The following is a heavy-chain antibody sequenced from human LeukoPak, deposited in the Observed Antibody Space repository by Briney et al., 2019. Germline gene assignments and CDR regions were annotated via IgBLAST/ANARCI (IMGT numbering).Heavy chain of an antibody. D-gene: IGHD4-17*01. CDR3: ARDPSSTVTLQDVHFDY. Sequence: ASVKVSCKASGYTFTSYGISWVRQAPGQGLERMGWISAYNGNTNYAQKLQGRVTMTTDTSTSTAYMELRSLRSDDTAVYYCARDPSSTVTLQDVHFDYWGQGTLVTVSS. V-gene: IGHV1-18*01. CDR2: ISAYNGNT. CDR1: GYTFTSYG. J-gene: IGHJ4*02.